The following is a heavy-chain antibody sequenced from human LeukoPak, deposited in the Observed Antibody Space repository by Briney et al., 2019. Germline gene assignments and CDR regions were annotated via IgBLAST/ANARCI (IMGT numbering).Heavy chain of an antibody. J-gene: IGHJ4*02. D-gene: IGHD1-26*01. CDR2: INPSGGST. CDR3: ARDRATAGLSLIDY. Sequence: EASVKVSCKASGYTFTSYYMHWVRQAPGQGLEWMGIINPSGGSTSYAQKFRGRVTMTTDTSTSTAYMELRSLRADDTAVYYCARDRATAGLSLIDYWGQGTLVTVSS. V-gene: IGHV1-46*01. CDR1: GYTFTSYY.